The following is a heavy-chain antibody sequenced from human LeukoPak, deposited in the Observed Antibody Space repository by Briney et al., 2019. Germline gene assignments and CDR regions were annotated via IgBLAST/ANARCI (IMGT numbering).Heavy chain of an antibody. D-gene: IGHD3-10*01. V-gene: IGHV1-69*04. Sequence: SVKVSCKASGGTFSSYAISWVRQAPGQGLEWMGRIIPILGIANYAQKLQGRVTITADKSTSTAYMELSSLRSEDTAVYYCARMYYYASGNSDREKYYFDYWGQGTLVTVSS. CDR2: IIPILGIA. CDR3: ARMYYYASGNSDREKYYFDY. CDR1: GGTFSSYA. J-gene: IGHJ4*02.